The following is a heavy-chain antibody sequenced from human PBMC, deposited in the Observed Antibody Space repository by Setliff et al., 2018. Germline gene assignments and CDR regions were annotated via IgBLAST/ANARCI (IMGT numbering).Heavy chain of an antibody. Sequence: SETLSLTCTVSGGSISSSSYYWGWIRQPPGKGLEWIGSIYYSGSTYYNPSLKSRVTISVDTSTNQFSLKLSSVTAADTAVYYCARDTEGRYNVWSGYYEDYYYYGMDVWGQGTTVTVSS. CDR1: GGSISSSSYY. V-gene: IGHV4-39*07. CDR3: ARDTEGRYNVWSGYYEDYYYYGMDV. J-gene: IGHJ6*02. D-gene: IGHD3-3*01. CDR2: IYYSGST.